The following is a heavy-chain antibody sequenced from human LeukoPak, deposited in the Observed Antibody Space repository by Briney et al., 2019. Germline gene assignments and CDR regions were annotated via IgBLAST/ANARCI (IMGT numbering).Heavy chain of an antibody. Sequence: GGSLRLSCAASGFTFSSYGMHWVRQAPGKGLEWVSYISGSGSTIYYSDSVKGRFTVSRYNAKNSLYLQMNRLRAEDTAVYFCTREDFYYASGFWGQGILVTVSS. CDR3: TREDFYYASGF. V-gene: IGHV3-48*04. CDR1: GFTFSSYG. J-gene: IGHJ4*02. D-gene: IGHD3-10*01. CDR2: ISGSGSTI.